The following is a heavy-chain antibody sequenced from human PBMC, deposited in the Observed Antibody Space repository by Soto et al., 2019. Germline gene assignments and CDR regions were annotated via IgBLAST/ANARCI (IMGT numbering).Heavy chain of an antibody. CDR2: ISSSSSTI. J-gene: IGHJ5*02. V-gene: IGHV3-48*02. CDR1: GFTFSSYS. Sequence: QPGGSLRLSCAASGFTFSSYSMNWVRQAPGKGLEWVSYISSSSSTIYYADSVKGRFTISRDNAKNSLYLQMNSLRDEDTAVYYCARDRRRDFWENWFDPWGQGTLVTVSS. CDR3: ARDRRRDFWENWFDP. D-gene: IGHD3-3*01.